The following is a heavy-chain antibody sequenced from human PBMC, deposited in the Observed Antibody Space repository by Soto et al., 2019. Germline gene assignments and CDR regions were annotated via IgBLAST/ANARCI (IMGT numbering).Heavy chain of an antibody. CDR2: ISYDGSNK. J-gene: IGHJ6*02. CDR1: GFTFSSYA. V-gene: IGHV3-30-3*01. CDR3: ARRISTSSWGGMDV. Sequence: GGSLRLSCAASGFTFSSYAMHWVRQAPGKGLEWVAVISYDGSNKYYADSVKGRFTISRGNSKNTLYLQMNSLRAEDTAVYYCARRISTSSWGGMDVWGQGTTVTVS. D-gene: IGHD2-2*01.